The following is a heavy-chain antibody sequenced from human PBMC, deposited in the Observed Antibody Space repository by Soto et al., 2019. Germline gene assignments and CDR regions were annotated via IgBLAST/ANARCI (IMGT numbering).Heavy chain of an antibody. V-gene: IGHV4-59*01. CDR3: AGVWVGQFHFYHGVDV. J-gene: IGHJ6*02. Sequence: SETLSLTCTVSGGSISSYYWIWIRQPPGKGLEWIGYVYHSGSTNYNPSLKSRVAMSVGTSENQISLQLSSVTAADTAVYYRAGVWVGQFHFYHGVDVWGQGTTVTVSS. D-gene: IGHD3-10*01. CDR1: GGSISSYY. CDR2: VYHSGST.